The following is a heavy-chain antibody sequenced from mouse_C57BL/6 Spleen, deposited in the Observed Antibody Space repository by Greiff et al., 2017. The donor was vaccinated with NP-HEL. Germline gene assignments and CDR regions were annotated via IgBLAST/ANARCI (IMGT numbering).Heavy chain of an antibody. D-gene: IGHD2-4*01. J-gene: IGHJ2*01. CDR3: ARHEDPYDYDLYYFDY. V-gene: IGHV1-62-2*01. Sequence: QVQLKQSGAELVKPGASVKLSCKASGYTFTEYTIHWVKQRSGQGLEWIGWFYPGSGSIKYNEKFKDKATLTADKSSSTVYMELSRLTSEDSAVYFCARHEDPYDYDLYYFDYWGQGTTLTVSS. CDR2: FYPGSGSI. CDR1: GYTFTEYT.